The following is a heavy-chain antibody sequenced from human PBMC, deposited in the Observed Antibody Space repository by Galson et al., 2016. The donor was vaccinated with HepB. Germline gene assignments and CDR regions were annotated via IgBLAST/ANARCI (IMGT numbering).Heavy chain of an antibody. J-gene: IGHJ4*02. CDR1: GDSISIRGYY. CDR3: ARRTPQPSFDY. D-gene: IGHD1-14*01. V-gene: IGHV4-39*02. Sequence: LSLTCTVSGDSISIRGYYWAWIRQPPGKGLEWIGSIYYSGNTYNNPSLKTRVSMSVDTSKNHFSLELSSVTAADTAVYYCARRTPQPSFDYWGQGTPVSVSS. CDR2: IYYSGNT.